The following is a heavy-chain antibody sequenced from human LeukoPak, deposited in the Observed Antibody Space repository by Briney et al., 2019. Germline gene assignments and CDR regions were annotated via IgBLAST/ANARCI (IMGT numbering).Heavy chain of an antibody. CDR2: LDSEDGET. J-gene: IGHJ5*02. CDR1: GYTLTELS. D-gene: IGHD6-19*01. V-gene: IGHV1-24*01. CDR3: VVKTTPVAGTRGGFRLDPLSSRFDP. Sequence: VASVKVSCKVSGYTLTELSIHWVRQAPGRGLEWMGGLDSEDGETTYAQKFQGRVTMTEDTSIDTAFMELSSLRSQDTAVYYCVVKTTPVAGTRGGFRLDPLSSRFDPWGQGTLVTVSS.